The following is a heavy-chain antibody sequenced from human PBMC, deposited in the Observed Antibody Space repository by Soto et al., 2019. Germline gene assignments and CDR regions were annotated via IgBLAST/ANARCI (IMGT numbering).Heavy chain of an antibody. J-gene: IGHJ6*02. CDR1: GFTFSSYS. Sequence: GGSLRLSCAASGFTFSSYSMNWVRQAPGKGLEWVSSISSSSSYIYYADSVKGRFTISRDNAKNSRYLQMNSLRADDTALYYCGRDGVVVVPAAKPYYYGMDVWGQGTTVTVSS. CDR2: ISSSSSYI. CDR3: GRDGVVVVPAAKPYYYGMDV. V-gene: IGHV3-21*01. D-gene: IGHD2-2*01.